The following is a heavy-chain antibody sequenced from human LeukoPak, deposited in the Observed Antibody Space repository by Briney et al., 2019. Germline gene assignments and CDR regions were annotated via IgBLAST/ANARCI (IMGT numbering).Heavy chain of an antibody. CDR3: ARGEGTSCYTPRFDP. J-gene: IGHJ5*02. Sequence: GGSLRLSCAASGFTFSSYWMHWVRQAPGKGLVWVSRINSDGSSTSYADSVKGRFTISRDNAKNTLYLQMNSLRAEDTAVYYCARGEGTSCYTPRFDPWGQGTLVTVSS. V-gene: IGHV3-74*01. CDR1: GFTFSSYW. CDR2: INSDGSST. D-gene: IGHD2-2*02.